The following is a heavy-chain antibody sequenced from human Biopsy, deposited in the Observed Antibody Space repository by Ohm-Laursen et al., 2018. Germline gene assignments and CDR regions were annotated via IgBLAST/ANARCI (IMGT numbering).Heavy chain of an antibody. J-gene: IGHJ4*02. V-gene: IGHV3-23*01. CDR1: GFTFSTYA. CDR3: AGAGGHSF. Sequence: GSLRLSCAASGFTFSTYAMSWVRQAPGKGLEWVSSITSSGASTDYADSVKGRFTVSRDNSKDTVYLQMNALRVDDTAMYYCAGAGGHSFWGQGALVTVSS. D-gene: IGHD1-26*01. CDR2: ITSSGAST.